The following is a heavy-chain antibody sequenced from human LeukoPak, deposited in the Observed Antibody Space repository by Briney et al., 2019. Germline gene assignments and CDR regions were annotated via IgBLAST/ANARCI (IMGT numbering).Heavy chain of an antibody. V-gene: IGHV3-33*01. J-gene: IGHJ4*02. CDR3: ERDRSYDFWSGYSTPDY. CDR2: IWYDGSNK. Sequence: PGGSLRLSCAASGFTFSSYGMHWVRQAPGKGLEWVAVIWYDGSNKYYADSVKGRFTISRDNSKNTLDLQMSSLRAEDTAVYYCERDRSYDFWSGYSTPDYWGQGTLVTVSS. CDR1: GFTFSSYG. D-gene: IGHD3-3*01.